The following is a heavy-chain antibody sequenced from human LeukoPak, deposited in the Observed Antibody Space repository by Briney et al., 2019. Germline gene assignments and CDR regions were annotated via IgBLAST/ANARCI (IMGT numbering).Heavy chain of an antibody. CDR3: ARLNSDFAFDI. V-gene: IGHV4-34*01. J-gene: IGHJ3*02. CDR1: GGSFSGYY. Sequence: PSETLSLTCAVYGGSFSGYYWSWIRQPPGKGLEWIGSIYHSGSTYYNPSLKSRVTISVDTSKNQFSLKLSSVTAADTAVYYCARLNSDFAFDIWGQGTMVTVSS. D-gene: IGHD4-23*01. CDR2: IYHSGST.